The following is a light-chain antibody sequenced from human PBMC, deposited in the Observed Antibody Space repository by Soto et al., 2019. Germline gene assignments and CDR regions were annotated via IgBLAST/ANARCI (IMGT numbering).Light chain of an antibody. Sequence: DIQMTQSPSSVSASVGDRVTITCRASQDISDWLAWHQQKPGEAPKLLIYAATTLHSGVPSRFSGSGSGTDFTLTISSLQPEDFATYYCQQGHTLPLTFGGGTKVEIK. CDR1: QDISDW. CDR3: QQGHTLPLT. V-gene: IGKV1-12*01. CDR2: AAT. J-gene: IGKJ4*01.